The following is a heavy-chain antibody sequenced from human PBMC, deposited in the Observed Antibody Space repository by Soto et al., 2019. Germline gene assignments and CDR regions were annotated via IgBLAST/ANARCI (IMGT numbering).Heavy chain of an antibody. CDR2: MYYSGST. D-gene: IGHD2-15*01. Sequence: WTWIRQLPGTGLEWIGYMYYSGSTNYNPSLKSRVTISVDTSKNQFSLKLSSVTAADTAVYYCARLGYCSGGSCYPEYNWFDPWGQGTLVTVSS. V-gene: IGHV4-59*01. CDR3: ARLGYCSGGSCYPEYNWFDP. J-gene: IGHJ5*02.